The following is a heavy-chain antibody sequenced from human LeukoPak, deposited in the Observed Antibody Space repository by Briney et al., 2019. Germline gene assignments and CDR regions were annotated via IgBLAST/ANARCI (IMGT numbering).Heavy chain of an antibody. CDR2: ISGSGGST. CDR3: AREVGSSWYYFDY. Sequence: GGSLRLSCAASGFTFSSYAMSWVRQAPGKGLEWVSGISGSGGSTYYADSVKGRFTISRDNSKNTLYLQMNSLRAEDTAVYYCAREVGSSWYYFDYWGQGTLVTVSS. V-gene: IGHV3-23*01. J-gene: IGHJ4*02. CDR1: GFTFSSYA. D-gene: IGHD6-13*01.